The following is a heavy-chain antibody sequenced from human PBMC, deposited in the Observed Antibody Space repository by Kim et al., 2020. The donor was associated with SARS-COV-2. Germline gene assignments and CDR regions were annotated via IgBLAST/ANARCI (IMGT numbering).Heavy chain of an antibody. D-gene: IGHD5-12*01. Sequence: YSPSFQGQVTISADKSISTAYLQWSSLKASDTAMYYCARLDSGYDFDFDYWGQRTLVTVSS. CDR3: ARLDSGYDFDFDY. V-gene: IGHV5-51*01. J-gene: IGHJ4*02.